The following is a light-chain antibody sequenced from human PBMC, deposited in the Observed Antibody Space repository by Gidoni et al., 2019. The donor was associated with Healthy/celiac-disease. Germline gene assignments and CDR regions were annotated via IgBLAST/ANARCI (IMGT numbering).Light chain of an antibody. V-gene: IGLV1-40*01. CDR3: QSYDSSLSGSRV. CDR2: GNS. CDR1: SSNIGAGYD. Sequence: QSVLTQPPSVSGAPGQRVTIPCTGSSSNIGAGYDEHWYQQLPGTAPKLLIYGNSNRPSGVPDRFSGSKSGTSASLAIAGLQAEDEADYYCQSYDSSLSGSRVFGTGTKVTVL. J-gene: IGLJ1*01.